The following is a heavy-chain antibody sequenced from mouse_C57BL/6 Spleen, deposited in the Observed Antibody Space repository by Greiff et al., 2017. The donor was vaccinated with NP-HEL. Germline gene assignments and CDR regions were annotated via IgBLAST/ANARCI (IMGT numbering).Heavy chain of an antibody. J-gene: IGHJ4*01. Sequence: EVKLMESGPGLVKPSQSLSLTCSVTGYSITSGYYWNWIRQFPGNKLEWMGYISYDGSNNYNPSLKNRISITRDTSKNQFFLKLNSVTTEDTATYYCALRRGAMDYWGQGTSVTVSS. V-gene: IGHV3-6*01. CDR2: ISYDGSN. CDR1: GYSITSGYY. CDR3: ALRRGAMDY. D-gene: IGHD2-12*01.